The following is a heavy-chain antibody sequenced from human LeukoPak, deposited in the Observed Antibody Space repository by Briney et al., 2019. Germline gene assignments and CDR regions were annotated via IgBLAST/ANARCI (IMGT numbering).Heavy chain of an antibody. J-gene: IGHJ3*02. D-gene: IGHD3-10*01. CDR2: INPNNGVT. CDR1: RYTFSDYY. CDR3: AREHDSGGKGVDI. V-gene: IGHV1-2*02. Sequence: ASVKVSCKASRYTFSDYYMHWVRRAPGQGLEWMGWINPNNGVTNYAQKFQGRVTMTRDTSINTAYMELSRLRSDDTAVYYCAREHDSGGKGVDIWGQGTMVTVSS.